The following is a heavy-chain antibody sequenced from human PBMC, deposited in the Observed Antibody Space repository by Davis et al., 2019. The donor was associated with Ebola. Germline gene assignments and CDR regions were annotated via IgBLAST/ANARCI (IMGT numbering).Heavy chain of an antibody. Sequence: GGSLRLSCAASGFTFSSYWMSWVRQAPGKGLEWVANIKQDGSEKYYVDSVKGRFTISRDNAKNSLYLQMNSLRAEDTAVYYCARDRGYYDFWSGLLVGMDVWGQGTTVTVSS. CDR1: GFTFSSYW. D-gene: IGHD3-3*01. J-gene: IGHJ6*01. V-gene: IGHV3-7*01. CDR3: ARDRGYYDFWSGLLVGMDV. CDR2: IKQDGSEK.